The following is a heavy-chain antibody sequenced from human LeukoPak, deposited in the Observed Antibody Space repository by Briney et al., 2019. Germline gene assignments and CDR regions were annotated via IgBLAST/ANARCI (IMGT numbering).Heavy chain of an antibody. Sequence: PSETLSLTCTVSGGSISSYYWSWIRQPPGKGLEWIGYIYYSGSTNYNPSLKSRVTISVDTSKNQFSLKLSSVTAADTAVYYCAGRIAAAGTGFDYWGQGTLVTVSS. V-gene: IGHV4-59*08. D-gene: IGHD6-13*01. J-gene: IGHJ4*02. CDR2: IYYSGST. CDR1: GGSISSYY. CDR3: AGRIAAAGTGFDY.